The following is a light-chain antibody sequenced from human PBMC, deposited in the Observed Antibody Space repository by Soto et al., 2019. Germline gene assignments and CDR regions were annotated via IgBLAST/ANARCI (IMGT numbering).Light chain of an antibody. CDR2: DAS. CDR3: QQRSNWA. Sequence: EIVLTQSPATLSLSPGEGATLSCRASQSVSSYLAWYQQKPGQAPRLLIYDASNRATGIPARFSGSGSGTDFTPAISSLKPEDFAVYYCQQRSNWAFGGGTKVEIK. CDR1: QSVSSY. V-gene: IGKV3-11*01. J-gene: IGKJ4*01.